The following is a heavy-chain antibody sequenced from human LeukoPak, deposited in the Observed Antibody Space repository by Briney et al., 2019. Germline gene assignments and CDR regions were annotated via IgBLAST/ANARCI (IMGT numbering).Heavy chain of an antibody. D-gene: IGHD6-25*01. CDR1: GYTFTDYY. V-gene: IGHV1-2*02. CDR2: INPNSGGT. CDR3: ARGISSGYGN. Sequence: GASVKVSCKASGYTFTDYYIHSVRQAPGQGLEFMGWINPNSGGTNYAQRFQGRVTMTRDTSILASYMELTRLTSDDTAEYYCARGISSGYGNWGQGTLVTVSS. J-gene: IGHJ4*02.